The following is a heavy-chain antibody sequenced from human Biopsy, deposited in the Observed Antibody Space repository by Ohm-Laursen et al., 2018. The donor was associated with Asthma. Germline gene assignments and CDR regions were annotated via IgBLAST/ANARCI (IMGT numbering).Heavy chain of an antibody. J-gene: IGHJ4*02. CDR3: ARMISYYHEMRAPFFDY. D-gene: IGHD3-22*01. Sequence: ASVKVSCKASGYTFSSYGIIWVRQAPGQGLEWMGWINTNTGDPTYAQGFTGRFVFSLDTSVNTAHLQISSLKAEDTAVYYCARMISYYHEMRAPFFDYWGQVTLVTVSS. CDR2: INTNTGDP. V-gene: IGHV7-4-1*02. CDR1: GYTFSSYG.